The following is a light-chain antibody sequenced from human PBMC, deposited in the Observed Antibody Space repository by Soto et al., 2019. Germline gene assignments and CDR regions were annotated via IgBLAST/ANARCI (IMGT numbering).Light chain of an antibody. CDR1: QSVSSSY. CDR3: QQDDSSPLT. Sequence: EIVLTQSPGTLSLSPGERATLSCRASQSVSSSYLAWYQQKPGQAPRLLIYGASSRATGIPDRFSGSGSGKDFALTSSRLEPEGFAGYYCQQDDSSPLTCGQGTKVEIK. V-gene: IGKV3-20*01. CDR2: GAS. J-gene: IGKJ1*01.